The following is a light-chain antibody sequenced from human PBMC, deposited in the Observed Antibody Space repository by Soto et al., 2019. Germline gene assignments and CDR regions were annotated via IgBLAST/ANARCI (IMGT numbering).Light chain of an antibody. CDR1: SSDVGGYNY. V-gene: IGLV2-11*01. Sequence: QSALTQPRSVSGSPGQSVTISCTGPSSDVGGYNYVSWYQQHPGKAPKLMIYDVSKRPSGVPDRFSGSKSGNTASLTISGLQAEDEADYYCCSYAGSYTFDVVFGGGTQLTVL. J-gene: IGLJ2*01. CDR2: DVS. CDR3: CSYAGSYTFDVV.